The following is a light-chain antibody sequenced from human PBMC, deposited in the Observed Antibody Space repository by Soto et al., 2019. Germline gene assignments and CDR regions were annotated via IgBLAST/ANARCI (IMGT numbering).Light chain of an antibody. CDR3: CSYAGSSSYA. J-gene: IGLJ1*01. CDR2: DVN. V-gene: IGLV2-11*01. Sequence: QSALTQPRSVSGSPGQSVTISCTGTSSDAGGFNSVSWYQQHPGKAPKLMIYDVNKRPSGVPDRFSGSKSGSTASLTISGLQAEDEADYYCCSYAGSSSYAFATGTKPTVL. CDR1: SSDAGGFNS.